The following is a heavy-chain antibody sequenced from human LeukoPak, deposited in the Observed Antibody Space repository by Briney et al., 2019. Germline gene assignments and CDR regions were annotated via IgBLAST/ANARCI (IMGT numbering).Heavy chain of an antibody. J-gene: IGHJ5*02. CDR1: GYTFTSYG. D-gene: IGHD6-19*01. CDR3: ARDPGSFLSSSGWLNWFDP. V-gene: IGHV1-18*01. Sequence: GASVKVSCKASGYTFTSYGISWVRQVPGQGLEWMGWISAYKGNTNYAQKFQGRVTLTTDTSTSTAYMELRSLRSDDTAVYYCARDPGSFLSSSGWLNWFDPWGQGTLVTVSS. CDR2: ISAYKGNT.